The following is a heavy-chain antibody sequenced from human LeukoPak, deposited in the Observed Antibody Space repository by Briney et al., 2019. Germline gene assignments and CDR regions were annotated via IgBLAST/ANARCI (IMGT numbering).Heavy chain of an antibody. CDR1: GFTFSSYG. J-gene: IGHJ6*02. CDR2: IRYDGSNK. V-gene: IGHV3-30*02. CDR3: AKGYGSGIYYNPYYYYAMDV. Sequence: GGSLRLSCAASGFTFSSYGMHWVRQAPGKGLEWVAFIRYDGSNKYYADSVKGRFTISRDNSKNTLYLQMNSLRAEDTAVYYCAKGYGSGIYYNPYYYYAMDVWGQGTTVTVSS. D-gene: IGHD3-10*01.